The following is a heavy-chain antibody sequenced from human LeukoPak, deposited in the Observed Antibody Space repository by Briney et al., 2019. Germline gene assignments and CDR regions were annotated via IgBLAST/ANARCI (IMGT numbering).Heavy chain of an antibody. V-gene: IGHV3-74*01. CDR1: GFTFSDYW. CDR2: ISSDGSRV. J-gene: IGHJ5*02. Sequence: GGSLRLSCAASGFTFSDYWMHWVRQAPGKGLVWVSRISSDGSRVTYADSVKGRFTISRDNAKNTLYLQMNSLRAEDTAVYYCARIGDWFDPWGQGTLVTVSS. CDR3: ARIGDWFDP. D-gene: IGHD3-16*01.